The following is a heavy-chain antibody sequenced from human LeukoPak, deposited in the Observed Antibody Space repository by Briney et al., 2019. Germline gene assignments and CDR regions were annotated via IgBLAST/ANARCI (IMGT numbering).Heavy chain of an antibody. D-gene: IGHD3-10*01. Sequence: GGSLRLSCAASGFTFSSYGMHWVRQAPGKGLEWVAFIRYDGSNKYYADSVKGRFTISRDNSKNTLYLQMNSLRAEDTAVYYCAREGITMVQGDSDAFDIWGQGTMVTVSS. CDR3: AREGITMVQGDSDAFDI. CDR2: IRYDGSNK. V-gene: IGHV3-30*02. J-gene: IGHJ3*02. CDR1: GFTFSSYG.